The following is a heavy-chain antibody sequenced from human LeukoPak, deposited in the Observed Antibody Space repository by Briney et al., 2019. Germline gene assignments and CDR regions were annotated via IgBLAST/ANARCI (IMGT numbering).Heavy chain of an antibody. CDR3: ARATLRWIQDFDY. V-gene: IGHV3-21*01. Sequence: PGGSLRLSCAASGFTFSSYAMNWVRQAPGKGLEWVSSISSSSSYIYYADSVKGRFTISRDNAKNSLYLQMNSLRAEDTAVYYCARATLRWIQDFDYWGQGTLVTVSS. D-gene: IGHD4-23*01. CDR2: ISSSSSYI. CDR1: GFTFSSYA. J-gene: IGHJ4*02.